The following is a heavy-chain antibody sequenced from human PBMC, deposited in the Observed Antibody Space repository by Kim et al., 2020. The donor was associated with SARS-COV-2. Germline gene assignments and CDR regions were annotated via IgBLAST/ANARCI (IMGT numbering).Heavy chain of an antibody. D-gene: IGHD3-10*01. Sequence: SETLSLTCAVYGGSFSGYYWSWIRQPPGKGLEWIGEINHSGSTNYNPSLKSRVTISVDTSKNQFSLKLSSVTAADTAVYYCARGTQDYYGSGSYRYWGQGTLVTVSS. CDR1: GGSFSGYY. J-gene: IGHJ4*02. CDR2: INHSGST. V-gene: IGHV4-34*01. CDR3: ARGTQDYYGSGSYRY.